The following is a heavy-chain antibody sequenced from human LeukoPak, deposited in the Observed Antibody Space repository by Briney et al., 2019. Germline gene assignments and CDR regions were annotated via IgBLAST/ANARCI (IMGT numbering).Heavy chain of an antibody. CDR1: GFTFSSYG. J-gene: IGHJ4*02. CDR2: IWYDGSNK. D-gene: IGHD4-17*01. V-gene: IGHV3-33*01. Sequence: PGRSLRLSCAASGFTFSSYGMHRVRQAPGKGLEWVAVIWYDGSNKYYADSVKGRFTISRDNSKNTLYLQMNSLRAEDTAVYYCARASGHYGDYPFDYWGQGTLVTVSS. CDR3: ARASGHYGDYPFDY.